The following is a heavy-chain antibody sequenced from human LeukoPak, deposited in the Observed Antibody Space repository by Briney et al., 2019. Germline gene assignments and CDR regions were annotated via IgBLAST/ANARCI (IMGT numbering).Heavy chain of an antibody. J-gene: IGHJ4*02. Sequence: SETLSLTCTVSGGSISSYYWSWIRQPPGKGLEWIGYIYYSGSTNYNPSLKSRVTISVDTSKNQFSLKLSSVTAADTAVYYCASQRITMVRRVSPFDYWGQGTLVTVSS. CDR1: GGSISSYY. CDR2: IYYSGST. CDR3: ASQRITMVRRVSPFDY. V-gene: IGHV4-59*01. D-gene: IGHD3-10*01.